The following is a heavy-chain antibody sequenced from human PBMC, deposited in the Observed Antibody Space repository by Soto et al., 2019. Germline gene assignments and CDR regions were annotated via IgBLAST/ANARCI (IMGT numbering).Heavy chain of an antibody. V-gene: IGHV3-48*01. CDR1: GSTFSNYP. J-gene: IGHJ5*02. CDR3: AREGLSSNWLNWFDP. CDR2: IGGSTGTI. D-gene: IGHD6-13*01. Sequence: GSLRLSCAASGSTFSNYPMNWVRQAPGKGLEWLSYIGGSTGTIFYADSVKGRFTISRDNAKNSLYLQMNSLRAEDTAVYYCAREGLSSNWLNWFDPWGQGTLVTVSS.